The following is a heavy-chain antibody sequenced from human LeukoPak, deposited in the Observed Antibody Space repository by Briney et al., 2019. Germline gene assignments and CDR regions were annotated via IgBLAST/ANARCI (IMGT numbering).Heavy chain of an antibody. V-gene: IGHV1-69*13. CDR1: GGTFSSNA. CDR3: ARGGIAVAGRGALDY. Sequence: SVKVSCKASGGTFSSNAISWVRQAPGQGLEWMGGIIPIFGTANYAQKFQGRVTITADESTSTAYMELSSLRSEDTAVYYCARGGIAVAGRGALDYWGQGTLVTVSS. J-gene: IGHJ4*02. CDR2: IIPIFGTA. D-gene: IGHD6-19*01.